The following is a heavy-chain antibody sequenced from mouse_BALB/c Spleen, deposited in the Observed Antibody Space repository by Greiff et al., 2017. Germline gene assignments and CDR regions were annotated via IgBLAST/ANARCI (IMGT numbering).Heavy chain of an antibody. CDR3: ARRQLGLRGAMDY. CDR1: GFTFSSFG. J-gene: IGHJ4*01. CDR2: ISSGSSTI. V-gene: IGHV5-17*02. D-gene: IGHD3-2*01. Sequence: EVQLVESGGGLVQPGGSRKLSCAASGFTFSSFGMHWVRQAPEKGLEWVAYISSGSSTIYYADTVKGRFTISRDNPKNTLFLQMTSLRSEDTAMYYCARRQLGLRGAMDYWGQGTSVTVSS.